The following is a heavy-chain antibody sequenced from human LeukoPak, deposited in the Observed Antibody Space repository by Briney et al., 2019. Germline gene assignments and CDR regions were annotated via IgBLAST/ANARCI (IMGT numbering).Heavy chain of an antibody. D-gene: IGHD6-13*01. Sequence: GRSLRLSCAASGFTFSSYGMHWVRQAPGKGLEWVAVISYDGSNKYYADSVKGRFTISRDNSKNTLYLQMNSLRAEDTAVYYCARAGYSSSWYSDWGQGTLVTVSS. CDR2: ISYDGSNK. CDR3: ARAGYSSSWYSD. V-gene: IGHV3-30*03. J-gene: IGHJ4*02. CDR1: GFTFSSYG.